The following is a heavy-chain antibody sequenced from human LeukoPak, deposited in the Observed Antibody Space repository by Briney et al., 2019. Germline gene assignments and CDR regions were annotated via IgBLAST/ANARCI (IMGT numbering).Heavy chain of an antibody. CDR1: GFTFCSYA. V-gene: IGHV3-23*01. Sequence: PGGSLRLSCAASGFTFCSYAMSWVRQAPGKGLEWVSAISGSGGSTYYADSVKGRFTISRDNYKNTLYLQMNSLRAEDTAVYYCAKDQVRVLWFGESYWGQGTLVTVSS. D-gene: IGHD3-10*01. CDR2: ISGSGGST. J-gene: IGHJ4*02. CDR3: AKDQVRVLWFGESY.